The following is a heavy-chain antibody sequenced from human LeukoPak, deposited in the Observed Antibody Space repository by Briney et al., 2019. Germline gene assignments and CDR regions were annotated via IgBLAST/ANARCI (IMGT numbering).Heavy chain of an antibody. D-gene: IGHD1-26*01. CDR2: INDSGST. V-gene: IGHV4-34*01. Sequence: SETLSLTCAVYGESFSGYYWSWIRQPPGEGLEWIGEINDSGSTNYNPSLKSRVTISVDTSKNQFSLKLSSVTAADTAVYYCARARGSWEFDYWGQGTLVTVSS. CDR3: ARARGSWEFDY. CDR1: GESFSGYY. J-gene: IGHJ4*02.